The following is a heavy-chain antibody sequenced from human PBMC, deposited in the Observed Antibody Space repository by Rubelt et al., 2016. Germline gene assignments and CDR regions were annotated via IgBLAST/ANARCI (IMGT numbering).Heavy chain of an antibody. J-gene: IGHJ6*02. D-gene: IGHD2-2*01. Sequence: RVTISVDTSKNQFSLKLSSVTAADTAVYYCARIRVVPAEEESYYYYGMDVWGQGTTVTVSS. V-gene: IGHV4-39*01. CDR3: ARIRVVPAEEESYYYYGMDV.